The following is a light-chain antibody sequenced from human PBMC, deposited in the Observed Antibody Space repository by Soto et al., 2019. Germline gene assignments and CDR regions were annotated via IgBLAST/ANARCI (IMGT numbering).Light chain of an antibody. Sequence: DIQMAQSPSTLFASVGDRVTITCRASQTTTNWLAWYQQKPGKAPKVLIFDASSLQSGVPSRFSGSVSGTEFTLTIDSLQPDDFATYYCQHYNSNDYTFGQGTKLEI. J-gene: IGKJ2*01. CDR3: QHYNSNDYT. CDR2: DAS. V-gene: IGKV1-5*01. CDR1: QTTTNW.